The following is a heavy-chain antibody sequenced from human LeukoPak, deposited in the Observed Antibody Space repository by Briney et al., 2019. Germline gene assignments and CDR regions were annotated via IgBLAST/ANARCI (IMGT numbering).Heavy chain of an antibody. D-gene: IGHD5-18*01. CDR2: MNPNSGNT. J-gene: IGHJ4*02. V-gene: IGHV1-8*03. CDR1: GYTFTSYD. CDR3: ARDTRGYSYGYRY. Sequence: ASVKVSCKASGYTFTSYDINWVRQAPGQGLEWMGWMNPNSGNTGYAQKFQGRATITRNTSISTAYMELSSLRSEDTAVYYCARDTRGYSYGYRYWGQGTLVTVSS.